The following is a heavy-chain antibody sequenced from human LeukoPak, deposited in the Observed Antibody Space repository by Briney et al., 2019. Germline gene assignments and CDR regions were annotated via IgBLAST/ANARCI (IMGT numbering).Heavy chain of an antibody. J-gene: IGHJ4*02. V-gene: IGHV3-20*04. CDR1: GFTFDDYG. CDR2: INWNGGST. Sequence: LGGSLRLSCAASGFTFDDYGMSRVRQAPGKGLEWVSGINWNGGSTGYADSVKGRFTISRDNAKNSLYLQMNSLRAEDTALYYCARDHDIAVAGLFDYWGQGTLVTVSS. D-gene: IGHD6-19*01. CDR3: ARDHDIAVAGLFDY.